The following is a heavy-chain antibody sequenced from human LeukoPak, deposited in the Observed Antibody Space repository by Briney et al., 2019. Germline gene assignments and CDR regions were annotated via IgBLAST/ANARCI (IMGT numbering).Heavy chain of an antibody. Sequence: KPSETLSLTCTFSGGSISSFYWSWTRQPPGKGLEWIGYIYYSGSTNYNPSLTSRVTISVDTSKNQFSLKLSSVTAADTAVYYCARGGAAFNLWGRGTLVTVSS. V-gene: IGHV4-59*01. D-gene: IGHD6-25*01. CDR3: ARGGAAFNL. CDR1: GGSISSFY. J-gene: IGHJ2*01. CDR2: IYYSGST.